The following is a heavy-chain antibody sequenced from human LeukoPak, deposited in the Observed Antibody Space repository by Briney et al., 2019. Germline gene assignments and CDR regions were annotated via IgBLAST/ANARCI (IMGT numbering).Heavy chain of an antibody. CDR2: ISYDGSNK. Sequence: GGSLRLSCAASGFTFSSYAMHWVRQAPGKGLEWVAVISYDGSNKYYADSVKGRFTISRDNSKNTLYLQMNSLRAEDAAVYYCARDGQWLDGGYFDYWGQGTLVTVPS. J-gene: IGHJ4*02. V-gene: IGHV3-30-3*01. D-gene: IGHD6-19*01. CDR3: ARDGQWLDGGYFDY. CDR1: GFTFSSYA.